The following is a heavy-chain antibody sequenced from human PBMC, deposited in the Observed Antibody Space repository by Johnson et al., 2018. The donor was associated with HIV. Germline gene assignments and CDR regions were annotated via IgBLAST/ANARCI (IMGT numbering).Heavy chain of an antibody. CDR2: VNWNGGSV. D-gene: IGHD1-26*01. CDR1: GFTFDEYA. Sequence: VLLVESGGGLVQPGRSLRLSCAGSGFTFDEYAMHWLRQTPGKGLEWVSGVNWNGGSVDYADSVKGRFTISRDNAKNSLYLQMNSLGPEDTAMYYCAKGRWEATTYDDAFDIWGQGTMVTVSS. CDR3: AKGRWEATTYDDAFDI. J-gene: IGHJ3*02. V-gene: IGHV3-9*01.